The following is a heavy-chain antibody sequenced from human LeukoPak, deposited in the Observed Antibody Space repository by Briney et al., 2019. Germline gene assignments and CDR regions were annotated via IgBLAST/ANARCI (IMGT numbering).Heavy chain of an antibody. Sequence: PSGTLSLTCAVSGGSISSSNWWSWVRQPPGKGLEWIGEIYHSGSTNYNPSLKSRVTISVDKSKNQFSLKLSSVTAADTAVYYCARDRYYGSGTPSWDRRTKQPPRREYAFDIWGQGTMVTVSS. CDR2: IYHSGST. CDR1: GGSISSSNW. CDR3: ARDRYYGSGTPSWDRRTKQPPRREYAFDI. J-gene: IGHJ3*02. D-gene: IGHD3-10*01. V-gene: IGHV4-4*02.